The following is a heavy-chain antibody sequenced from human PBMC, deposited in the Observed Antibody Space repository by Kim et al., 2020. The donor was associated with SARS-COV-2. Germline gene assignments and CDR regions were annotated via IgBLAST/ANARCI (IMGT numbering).Heavy chain of an antibody. V-gene: IGHV1-2*06. CDR3: ASWRLSQFSSGYDYSNKSPFDY. J-gene: IGHJ4*02. Sequence: ASVKVSCRASGYTFTGYYMHWVQQAPGQGLEWMGRINPNSGGTNYAQKFQGRVTMTRDTSISTAYMELSRLRSDDTAVYYCASWRLSQFSSGYDYSNKSPFDYWGQGTLVTVSS. D-gene: IGHD5-12*01. CDR2: INPNSGGT. CDR1: GYTFTGYY.